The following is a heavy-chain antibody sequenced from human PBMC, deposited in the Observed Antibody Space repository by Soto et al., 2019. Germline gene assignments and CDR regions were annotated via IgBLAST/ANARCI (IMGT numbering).Heavy chain of an antibody. Sequence: ASVKVSCKTSGYNFTSHYIHWVRQAPGQGLEWVGWINPDSGGTNLAQRFQGRVTMTSDTSINTAYMELSSLRSDDTAVYYCAIRTGQLAIISEFDGDWFFEVWGRGTLVTVSS. J-gene: IGHJ2*01. CDR1: GYNFTSHY. V-gene: IGHV1-2*02. D-gene: IGHD2-2*01. CDR2: INPDSGGT. CDR3: AIRTGQLAIISEFDGDWFFEV.